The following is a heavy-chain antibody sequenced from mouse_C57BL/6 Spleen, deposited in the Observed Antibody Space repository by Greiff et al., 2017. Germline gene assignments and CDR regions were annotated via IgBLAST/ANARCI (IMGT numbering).Heavy chain of an antibody. CDR1: GFSLTSYG. CDR2: IWSDGST. V-gene: IGHV2-6-1*01. D-gene: IGHD2-5*01. CDR3: ARHSRSNYDYARDY. Sequence: VKLVESGPGLVAPSQSLSITCTVSGFSLTSYGVHWVRQPPGKGLEWLVVIWSDGSTTYNSALKSRLSISKDNSKSQVFLKMNSLQTDDTAMYYCARHSRSNYDYARDYWGQGTSVTVSS. J-gene: IGHJ4*01.